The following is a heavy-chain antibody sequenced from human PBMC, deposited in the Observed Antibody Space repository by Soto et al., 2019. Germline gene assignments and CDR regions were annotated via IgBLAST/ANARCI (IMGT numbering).Heavy chain of an antibody. J-gene: IGHJ5*02. CDR1: GGSIIGSDYY. CDR2: IYYSGST. V-gene: IGHV4-39*01. D-gene: IGHD6-13*01. Sequence: QLQLQESGPGLVKPSETLSLTCTVSGGSIIGSDYYWGWIRQPPGKGLEWIGSIYYSGSTYYNPSLKSRVTISVDTSKNQFSLKLTSVTAADTAFYYCARRYSSSWTLNWFDPWGQGTQVTVSS. CDR3: ARRYSSSWTLNWFDP.